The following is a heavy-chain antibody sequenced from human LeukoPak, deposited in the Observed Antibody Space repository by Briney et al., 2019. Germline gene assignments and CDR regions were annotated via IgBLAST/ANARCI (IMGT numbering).Heavy chain of an antibody. D-gene: IGHD6-19*01. V-gene: IGHV4-59*01. CDR1: GGSISSYY. CDR3: ARVSSGWSGNNYYYGMDV. Sequence: SETLSLTCTVSGGSISSYYWSWIRQPPGKGLEWIGYIYYSGSTNYSPSLKSRVTISVDTSKNQFSLKLSSVTAADTAVYYCARVSSGWSGNNYYYGMDVWGQGTTVTVSS. CDR2: IYYSGST. J-gene: IGHJ6*02.